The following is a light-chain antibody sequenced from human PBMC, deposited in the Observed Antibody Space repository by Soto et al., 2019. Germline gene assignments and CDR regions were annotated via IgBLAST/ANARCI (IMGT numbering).Light chain of an antibody. CDR2: ATS. V-gene: IGKV3-20*01. CDR3: QDYGTSWGFT. J-gene: IGKJ3*01. Sequence: EIVLTQSPGTLSWSPGERVTLSCRASQSVDSGSLAWYQQKPGQTPRLLIYATSSRATGTPDRFSGSGSGTEFTLTISRLEPEDFAVYYCQDYGTSWGFTFGPGTRVDIK. CDR1: QSVDSGS.